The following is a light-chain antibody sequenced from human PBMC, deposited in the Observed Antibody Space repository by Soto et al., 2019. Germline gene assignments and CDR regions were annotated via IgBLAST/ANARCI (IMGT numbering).Light chain of an antibody. V-gene: IGLV1-47*02. CDR2: DNN. CDR1: SSNIGSNY. J-gene: IGLJ3*02. Sequence: QSVLTQPPSASGTPGQRVTISCSGSSSNIGSNYVHWYQQFPGTAPKLLIYDNNERPSGVPDRLSGSKSGTSASLAISGLRSEDEADYYCAAWDDSLSVWVFGGGTKLTVL. CDR3: AAWDDSLSVWV.